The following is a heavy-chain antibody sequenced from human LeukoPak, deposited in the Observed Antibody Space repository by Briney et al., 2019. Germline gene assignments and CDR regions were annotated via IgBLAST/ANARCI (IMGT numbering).Heavy chain of an antibody. D-gene: IGHD5-12*01. V-gene: IGHV3-23*01. CDR2: ISDSGDNT. CDR3: AKGSGYDTDFDY. CDR1: GFTFSTYV. Sequence: GGSLRLSCAASGFTFSTYVMSWVRQAPGKGLEWVSGISDSGDNTYYADSVKGRFTISRDNSKNTLYLQVNSLRAEDTAVYFCAKGSGYDTDFDYWGQGTLVSVSS. J-gene: IGHJ4*02.